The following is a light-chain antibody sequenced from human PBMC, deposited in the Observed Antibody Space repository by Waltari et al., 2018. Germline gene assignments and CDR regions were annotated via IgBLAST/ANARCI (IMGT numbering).Light chain of an antibody. J-gene: IGLJ3*02. V-gene: IGLV8-61*01. CDR3: SLYMGSGIWV. CDR1: SGSVSTTSY. Sequence: QTVVTQEASLSVSPGGTVTLTCALTSGSVSTTSYSTWYQQTPGQPPRTLVYKGSSRSSGVPDRFSGSVLGNTAALTITGAQADDEANYYCSLYMGSGIWVFGGGNKLTVL. CDR2: KGS.